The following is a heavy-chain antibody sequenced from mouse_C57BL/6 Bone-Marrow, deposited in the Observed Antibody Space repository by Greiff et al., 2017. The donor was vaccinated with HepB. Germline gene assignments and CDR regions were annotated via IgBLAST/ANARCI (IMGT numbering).Heavy chain of an antibody. CDR1: GYTFTSYW. Sequence: QVQLKQPGAELVRPGTSVKLSCKASGYTFTSYWMHWVKQRPGQGLEWIGVIDPSDSYTNYNQKFKGKATLTVDTSSSTAYMQLSSLTSEDSAVYYCERDYYYGSSYDDYWGQGTTLTVSS. CDR3: ERDYYYGSSYDDY. CDR2: IDPSDSYT. V-gene: IGHV1-59*01. D-gene: IGHD1-1*01. J-gene: IGHJ2*01.